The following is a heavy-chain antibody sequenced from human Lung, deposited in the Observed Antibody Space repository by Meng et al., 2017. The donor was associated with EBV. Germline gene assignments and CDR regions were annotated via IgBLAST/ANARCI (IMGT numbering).Heavy chain of an antibody. CDR2: TYYRSKWYT. J-gene: IGHJ4*02. CDR3: ARDERSWYYFDY. CDR1: GDSVSSTSVT. V-gene: IGHV6-1*01. Sequence: QVQLQQSGPGLVKPSQTLSPTCSFSGDSVSSTSVTWNWIRQSPSGGLEWLGRTYYRSKWYTDYALSLKSRVTINADTSKNHFSLQLNSVTPEDTAVYYCARDERSWYYFDYWGQGNLVTSPQ. D-gene: IGHD6-13*01.